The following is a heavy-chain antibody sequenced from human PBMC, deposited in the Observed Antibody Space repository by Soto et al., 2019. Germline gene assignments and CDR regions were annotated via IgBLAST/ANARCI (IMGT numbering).Heavy chain of an antibody. Sequence: EVQLVESGGGLVQPGRSLRLSCAASGFTFDDYAMQWVRQARGKGLEWVSGISWNSGSRGYPDSVKGRFTISRDNAKNSLYLQMNSLRAEDTALYYCAKGEPDILTGYFPRRHWGQGTLVTVSS. CDR2: ISWNSGSR. J-gene: IGHJ4*02. D-gene: IGHD3-9*01. V-gene: IGHV3-9*01. CDR1: GFTFDDYA. CDR3: AKGEPDILTGYFPRRH.